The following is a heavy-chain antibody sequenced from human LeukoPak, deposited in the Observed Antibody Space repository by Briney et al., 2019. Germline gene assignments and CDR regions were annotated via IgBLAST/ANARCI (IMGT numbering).Heavy chain of an antibody. D-gene: IGHD3-10*01. Sequence: PSETLSLTCAVYGGSFSGYYWSWIRQPPGKGLEWIGEINHSGSTNYNPSLKSRVTISVDTSKNQFSLKLSSVTAADTAVYYCARISYGSGSNDYWGQGTLVTVSS. CDR1: GGSFSGYY. J-gene: IGHJ4*02. CDR2: INHSGST. CDR3: ARISYGSGSNDY. V-gene: IGHV4-34*01.